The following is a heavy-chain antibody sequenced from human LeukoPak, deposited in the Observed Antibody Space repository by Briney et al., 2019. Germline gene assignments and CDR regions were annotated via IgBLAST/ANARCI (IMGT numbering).Heavy chain of an antibody. V-gene: IGHV3-30*04. D-gene: IGHD4-17*01. Sequence: SGRSLRLSCAASGFTFSSYAMHWVRQAPGKGLEWVAVISYDGSNKYYADSVKGRFTISRDNSKNTLYLQMNSLRAEDTAVDYCARDQGHYGDYLVWFDPWGQGTLVTVSS. CDR1: GFTFSSYA. J-gene: IGHJ5*02. CDR2: ISYDGSNK. CDR3: ARDQGHYGDYLVWFDP.